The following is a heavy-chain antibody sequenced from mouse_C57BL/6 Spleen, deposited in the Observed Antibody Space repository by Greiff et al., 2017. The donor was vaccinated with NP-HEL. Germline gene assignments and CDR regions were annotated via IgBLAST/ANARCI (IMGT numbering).Heavy chain of an antibody. Sequence: VQLQQSGPELVKPGASVKISCKASGYAFSSSWMNWVKQRPGKGLEWIGRIYPGDGDTNYNGKFKGKATLTADKSSSTAYMQLSSLTSEDSAVYYCAINGYYGSSPPAYWGQGTLVTVSA. J-gene: IGHJ3*01. V-gene: IGHV1-82*01. CDR3: AINGYYGSSPPAY. CDR2: IYPGDGDT. CDR1: GYAFSSSW. D-gene: IGHD1-1*01.